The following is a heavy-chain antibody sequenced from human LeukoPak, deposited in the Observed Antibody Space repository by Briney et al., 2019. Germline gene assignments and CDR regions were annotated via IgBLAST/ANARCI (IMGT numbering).Heavy chain of an antibody. V-gene: IGHV3-53*01. CDR3: ARDHYDSSGSDY. CDR2: INSGGST. Sequence: LGGCLRLSCAAPGFTVSSNFMSWVRQAPGKGLGWVTVINSGGSTDYADAVKGRFTITRDNSKNTLYLQMNSLRAEDTAVYYCARDHYDSSGSDYWGQGTLVTVSS. CDR1: GFTVSSNF. J-gene: IGHJ4*02. D-gene: IGHD3-22*01.